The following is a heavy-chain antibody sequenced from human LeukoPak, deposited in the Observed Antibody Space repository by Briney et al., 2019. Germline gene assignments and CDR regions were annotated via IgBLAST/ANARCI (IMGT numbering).Heavy chain of an antibody. Sequence: GRSLRLSCAASGFTFSNYAMHWVRQAPGKGLEWVAVIWYDGSNKCYADSVKGRFTISRDNSKNTLYLQMNSLRAEDTAVYYCARVITNHYYDSSGYYHRAYYYYGMDVWGQGTTVTVSS. CDR2: IWYDGSNK. V-gene: IGHV3-33*08. D-gene: IGHD3-22*01. CDR1: GFTFSNYA. J-gene: IGHJ6*02. CDR3: ARVITNHYYDSSGYYHRAYYYYGMDV.